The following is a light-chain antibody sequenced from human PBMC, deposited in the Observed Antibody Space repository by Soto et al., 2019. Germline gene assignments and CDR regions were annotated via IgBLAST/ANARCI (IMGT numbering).Light chain of an antibody. CDR3: QTWATGTYV. J-gene: IGLJ1*01. V-gene: IGLV4-69*01. Sequence: QSVLTQSPSASASLGASVKLTCTLSSGHSNYAIAWHQQQSEKGPRYLMKVNSDGSHRKGDGIPDRFSGSSSGAERYLSISGLQSEDEADCYCQTWATGTYVFGTGTKLTVL. CDR2: VNSDGSH. CDR1: SGHSNYA.